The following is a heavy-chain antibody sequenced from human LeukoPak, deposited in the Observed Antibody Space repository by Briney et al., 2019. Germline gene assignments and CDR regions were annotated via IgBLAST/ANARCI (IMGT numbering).Heavy chain of an antibody. J-gene: IGHJ4*02. V-gene: IGHV1-69*04. D-gene: IGHD2-15*01. CDR1: GGTFSSYA. Sequence: GASVKVSCKASGGTFSSYAISWVRQAPGQGLEWMGRIIPIFGIANYAQKFQGRATITADKSTSTAYMELSSLRSEDTAVYYCARDAYCSGGSCLPHAFDYWGQGTLVTVSS. CDR3: ARDAYCSGGSCLPHAFDY. CDR2: IIPIFGIA.